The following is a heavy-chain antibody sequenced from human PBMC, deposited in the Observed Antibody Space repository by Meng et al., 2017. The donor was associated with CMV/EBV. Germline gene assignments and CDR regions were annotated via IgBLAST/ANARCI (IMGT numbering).Heavy chain of an antibody. J-gene: IGHJ3*02. D-gene: IGHD3-3*01. CDR1: GFTFSSHS. CDR2: IKQDGSEK. CDR3: ARGNNYDFWSGDAFDI. Sequence: GGSLRLSCAASGFTFSSHSMNWVRQAPGKGLEWVANIKQDGSEKYYVDSVKGRFTISRDNAKNSLYLQMNSLRAEDTAVYYCARGNNYDFWSGDAFDIWGQGTMVTVSS. V-gene: IGHV3-7*01.